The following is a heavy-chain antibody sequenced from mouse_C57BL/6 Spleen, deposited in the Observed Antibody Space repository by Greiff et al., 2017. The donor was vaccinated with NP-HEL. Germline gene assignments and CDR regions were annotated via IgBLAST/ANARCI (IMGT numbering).Heavy chain of an antibody. V-gene: IGHV1-74*01. J-gene: IGHJ2*01. CDR3: AMGYYGSDFDY. CDR1: GYTFTSYW. D-gene: IGHD1-1*01. CDR2: IHTSDSDT. Sequence: QVQLQQPGAELVKPGASVKVSCKASGYTFTSYWMHWVKQRPGQGLEWIGRIHTSDSDTNYTQKFKGKATLTVDKSSSTAYMQLSSLTSEDSAVYYCAMGYYGSDFDYWGQGTTLTVAS.